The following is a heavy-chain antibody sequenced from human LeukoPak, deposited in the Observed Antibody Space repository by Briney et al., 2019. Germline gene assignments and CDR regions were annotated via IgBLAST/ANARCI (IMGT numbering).Heavy chain of an antibody. CDR1: GYSLSSGYY. Sequence: SETLSLTCTVSGYSLSSGYYWGWIRQPPGKGLEWIGSIYHSGSTYYNPSLKSRVAISVDTSKNQFSLKLSSVTAADTAVYYCASYYDYVWGSYQEYWGQGTLVTVSS. CDR2: IYHSGST. J-gene: IGHJ4*02. V-gene: IGHV4-38-2*02. D-gene: IGHD3-16*01. CDR3: ASYYDYVWGSYQEY.